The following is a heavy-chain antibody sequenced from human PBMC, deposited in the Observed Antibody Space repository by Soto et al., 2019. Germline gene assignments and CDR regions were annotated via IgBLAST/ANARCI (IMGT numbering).Heavy chain of an antibody. CDR2: ISSDERNK. CDR3: AKDQNVLRFLEWLTDLDY. D-gene: IGHD3-3*01. V-gene: IGHV3-30*18. Sequence: VGSLRLSCAASGFTFSSHGMHWVRQAPGKGLEWVAVISSDERNKYYGDSVKGRFTISRDNSKNTLYLHMNSLRIEDTAVYYCAKDQNVLRFLEWLTDLDYWGQGTLVTVSS. CDR1: GFTFSSHG. J-gene: IGHJ4*02.